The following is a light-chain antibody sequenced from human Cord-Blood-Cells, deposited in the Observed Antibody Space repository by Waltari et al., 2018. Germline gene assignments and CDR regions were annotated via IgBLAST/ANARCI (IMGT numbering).Light chain of an antibody. J-gene: IGLJ3*02. V-gene: IGLV4-69*01. CDR3: QTWGTGIQWV. Sequence: QLVLTQSPSASASLGASVKPTCTLSSGHRSYATHWHRQQPEKGPRYLMKLNSDGSHSKGDGIPDRFAGSSSGAERYLTISGLQSEDEADYYCQTWGTGIQWVFGGGTKLTVL. CDR2: LNSDGSH. CDR1: SGHRSYA.